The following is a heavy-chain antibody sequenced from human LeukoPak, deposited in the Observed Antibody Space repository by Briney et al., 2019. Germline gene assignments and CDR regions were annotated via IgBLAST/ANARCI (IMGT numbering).Heavy chain of an antibody. Sequence: GESLKISCKGSGYSFASFWIGWVRQMPGKGLEWMGVIYPADSDTRYSPSFQGQVTISADKSTSTAYLQWSTLKASDTAIYYCARQSAAAQYTNWFDPWGLGTLVTVSS. J-gene: IGHJ5*02. CDR3: ARQSAAAQYTNWFDP. CDR1: GYSFASFW. CDR2: IYPADSDT. V-gene: IGHV5-51*01. D-gene: IGHD2-2*01.